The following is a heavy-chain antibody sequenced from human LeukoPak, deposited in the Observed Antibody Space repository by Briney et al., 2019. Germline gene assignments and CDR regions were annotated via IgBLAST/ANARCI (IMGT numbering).Heavy chain of an antibody. V-gene: IGHV1-2*06. Sequence: ASVKVSCKASRYTFTGSYIHWVRQAPGQGPEWMGRINPNSGDTNYAQKFQGRVTMSRDTSISTAYMELSRLRSDDTAVYYCAREINSSAYYWGQGTLVTVSS. CDR3: AREINSSAYY. D-gene: IGHD3-22*01. CDR1: RYTFTGSY. J-gene: IGHJ4*02. CDR2: INPNSGDT.